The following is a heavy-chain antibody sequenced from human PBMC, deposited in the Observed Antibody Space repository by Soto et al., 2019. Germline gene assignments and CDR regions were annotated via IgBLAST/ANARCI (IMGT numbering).Heavy chain of an antibody. J-gene: IGHJ6*02. D-gene: IGHD2-2*01. CDR3: ASSLGLVPAASDYYYYGMDV. CDR2: IKQDGSEK. Sequence: EVQLVESGGGLVQPGGSLRLSCAASGFTFSSYWMSWVRQAPGKGLEWVANIKQDGSEKYYVDSVKGRFTISRDNAKNYRYLQMNRLRAEATAVYYCASSLGLVPAASDYYYYGMDVWGQGTTVTVSS. CDR1: GFTFSSYW. V-gene: IGHV3-7*01.